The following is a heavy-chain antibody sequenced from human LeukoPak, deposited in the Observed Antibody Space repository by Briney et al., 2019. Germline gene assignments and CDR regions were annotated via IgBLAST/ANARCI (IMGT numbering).Heavy chain of an antibody. CDR1: GFTFSNFG. J-gene: IGHJ4*02. CDR3: AKGIPTAIVVVPAPDY. Sequence: PGGSLRLSCAASGFTFSNFGLHWVRQAPGKGLEWVAFIRYDGSNKYYADSVKGRFTISRDNSKNTLYLQMNSLRAEDTAVYYCAKGIPTAIVVVPAPDYWGQGTLVTVSS. CDR2: IRYDGSNK. D-gene: IGHD2-2*01. V-gene: IGHV3-30*02.